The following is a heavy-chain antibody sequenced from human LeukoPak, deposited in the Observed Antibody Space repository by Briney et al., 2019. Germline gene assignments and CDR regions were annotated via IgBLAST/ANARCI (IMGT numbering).Heavy chain of an antibody. CDR2: ISGSGGSA. J-gene: IGHJ4*02. CDR3: AKDRINSGDIVVVVAATFHY. CDR1: GFTFSSSA. V-gene: IGHV3-23*01. Sequence: GGSLRLSCAASGFTFSSSAMSWVPQAPGKGLEWVSAISGSGGSAYYADSVEGRFTISRDNSKNTLYLQMNSLRAEDTAVYYCAKDRINSGDIVVVVAATFHYWGQGTLVTVSS. D-gene: IGHD2-15*01.